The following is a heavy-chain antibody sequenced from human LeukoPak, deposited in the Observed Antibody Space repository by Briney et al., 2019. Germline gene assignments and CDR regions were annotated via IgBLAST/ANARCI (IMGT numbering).Heavy chain of an antibody. D-gene: IGHD2-2*01. J-gene: IGHJ4*02. V-gene: IGHV3-11*06. CDR2: ISSSSSYI. Sequence: GGSLRLSCAASRFTFSDYYMSWIRQAPGKGLEWVSSISSSSSYIYYADSVKGRFTISRDNAKNSLYLQMNSLRAEDTAVYYCARYYCSSTSCFPLDYWGQGTLVTVSS. CDR3: ARYYCSSTSCFPLDY. CDR1: RFTFSDYY.